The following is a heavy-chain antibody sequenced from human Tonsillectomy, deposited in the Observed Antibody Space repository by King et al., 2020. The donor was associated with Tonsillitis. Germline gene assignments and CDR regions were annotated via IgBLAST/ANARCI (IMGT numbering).Heavy chain of an antibody. Sequence: VQLVESGGGLVQPGGSLRLSCAASGFTFSTYWLTWVRPAPGTGLEWVANIKRDGSETHYVDSVKGRFTVSRDNAKNSLYLQMKSLRAEDTAVYYCARDSSPALSGIWYDAFDIWGQGTMVTVSS. CDR2: IKRDGSET. CDR1: GFTFSTYW. D-gene: IGHD2-15*01. J-gene: IGHJ3*02. CDR3: ARDSSPALSGIWYDAFDI. V-gene: IGHV3-7*01.